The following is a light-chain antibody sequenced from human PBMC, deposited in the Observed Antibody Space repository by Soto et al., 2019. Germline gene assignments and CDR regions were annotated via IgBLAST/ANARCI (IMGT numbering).Light chain of an antibody. Sequence: EIVLTQSPGTLSLSPGERATLSCRASQSVSSSYLAWYQHKPGQAPRLLIYDSSNRATGIPDRFTGSGSGTDFTLTISRLEPEDFAVYYCHQYSSSPGITFGQGTRLEIK. CDR2: DSS. CDR1: QSVSSSY. V-gene: IGKV3-20*01. J-gene: IGKJ5*01. CDR3: HQYSSSPGIT.